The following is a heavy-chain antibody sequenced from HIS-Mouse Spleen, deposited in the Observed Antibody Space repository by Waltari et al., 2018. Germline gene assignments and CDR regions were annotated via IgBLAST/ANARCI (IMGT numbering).Heavy chain of an antibody. J-gene: IGHJ6*02. V-gene: IGHV4-34*01. Sequence: QVQLQQWGAGLLKPSETLSLTCAVYGGSFSGYYWSWFRQPPGKGLEWIGEINHSGSTNYNPSLKSRVTISVDTSKNQFSLKLSSVTAADTAVYYCARGGVVVTHYGMDVWGQGTTVTVSS. CDR2: INHSGST. CDR3: ARGGVVVTHYGMDV. D-gene: IGHD2-21*02. CDR1: GGSFSGYY.